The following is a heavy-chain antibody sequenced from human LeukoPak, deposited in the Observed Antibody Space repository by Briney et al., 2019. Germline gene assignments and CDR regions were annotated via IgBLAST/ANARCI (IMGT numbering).Heavy chain of an antibody. CDR1: GFTFSSYW. V-gene: IGHV3-74*01. J-gene: IGHJ5*02. Sequence: GGSLRLSCAASGFTFSSYWMHWVRQAPGEGLVWVSCNSDGSSTSYADSVKGRFTISRDNAKNTLYLQMNSLRAEDTAVYYCARGMDYYDSSGYNWFDPWGQGTLVTVSS. D-gene: IGHD3-22*01. CDR3: ARGMDYYDSSGYNWFDP. CDR2: NSDGSST.